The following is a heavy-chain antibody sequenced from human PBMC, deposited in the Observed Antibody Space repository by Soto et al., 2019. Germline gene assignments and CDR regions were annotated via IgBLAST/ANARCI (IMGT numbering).Heavy chain of an antibody. Sequence: SVKISCKASGGTFSRYTISWVRQAPGQGLEWMGRIIPILGIANYAQKFQGRVTITADKSTSTAYMELSSLRSEDTAVYYCARDRSSQWLVNYYYGMDVWG. V-gene: IGHV1-69*04. CDR3: ARDRSSQWLVNYYYGMDV. CDR2: IIPILGIA. J-gene: IGHJ6*02. D-gene: IGHD6-19*01. CDR1: GGTFSRYT.